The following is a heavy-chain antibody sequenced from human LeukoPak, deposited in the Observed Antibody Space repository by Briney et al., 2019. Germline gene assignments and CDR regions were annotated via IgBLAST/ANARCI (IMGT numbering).Heavy chain of an antibody. J-gene: IGHJ6*02. CDR2: IIPIFGIA. Sequence: SVKVSCKASGGTFSSYAISWVRQAPGQGLEWIGRIIPIFGIANYAQKFQGRVTITADKSTSTAYMELSSLRSEDTAVYYCASWIQLDYYYGMDVWGQGTTVTVSS. V-gene: IGHV1-69*04. CDR1: GGTFSSYA. D-gene: IGHD5-18*01. CDR3: ASWIQLDYYYGMDV.